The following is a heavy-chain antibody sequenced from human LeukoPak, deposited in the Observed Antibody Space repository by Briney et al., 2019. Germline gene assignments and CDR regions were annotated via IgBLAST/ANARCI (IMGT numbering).Heavy chain of an antibody. J-gene: IGHJ4*02. CDR2: ISWNSGSI. V-gene: IGHV3-9*01. D-gene: IGHD3-22*01. Sequence: HPGGSLRLSCAASGFTFSSYAMHWVRQAPGKGLEWVSGISWNSGSIGYADSVKGRFTISRDNAKNSLYLQMNSLRAEDTAFYYCAKERDSGGYYLRPFDYWGQGTLVTVSS. CDR3: AKERDSGGYYLRPFDY. CDR1: GFTFSSYA.